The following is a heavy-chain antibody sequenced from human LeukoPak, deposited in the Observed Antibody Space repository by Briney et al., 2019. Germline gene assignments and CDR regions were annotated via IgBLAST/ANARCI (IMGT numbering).Heavy chain of an antibody. V-gene: IGHV4-34*01. CDR3: ARELYSSGYHDAFDI. D-gene: IGHD3-22*01. CDR1: GGSFSGYY. Sequence: QTSETLSLTCAVYGGSFSGYYWSWIRQPPGKGLEWIGEINHSGSANYNPSLKSRVTISVDTSKNQFSQKLSSVTAADTAVYYCARELYSSGYHDAFDIWGQGTMVTVSS. J-gene: IGHJ3*02. CDR2: INHSGSA.